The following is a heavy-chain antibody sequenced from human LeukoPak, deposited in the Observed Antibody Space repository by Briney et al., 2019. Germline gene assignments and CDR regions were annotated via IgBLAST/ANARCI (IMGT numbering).Heavy chain of an antibody. V-gene: IGHV3-23*01. J-gene: IGHJ4*02. CDR2: ISGSGGAT. CDR3: AKVLSEGYLPGYYNPFDS. D-gene: IGHD3-9*01. Sequence: GGSLRLSCAASGFGLTSYAMTWVRQAPGKGLEWVSVISGSGGATYYADSVKGRFTISRDNSKNTLFLQMNSLRAEDTAVYYCAKVLSEGYLPGYYNPFDSWGRGTLVTVSS. CDR1: GFGLTSYA.